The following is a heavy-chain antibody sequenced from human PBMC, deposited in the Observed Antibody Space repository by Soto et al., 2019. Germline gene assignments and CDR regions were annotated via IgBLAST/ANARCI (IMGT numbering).Heavy chain of an antibody. CDR2: ISSSSSYI. Sequence: TSETLRLSCAASGFTFSSYSMNWVRQAPGKGLEWVSSISSSSSYIYYADSVKGRFTISRDNAKNSLYLQMNSLRAEDTAVYYCARDRLNYYDSSGYPLSDAFDIWGQGTMVTVSS. CDR1: GFTFSSYS. CDR3: ARDRLNYYDSSGYPLSDAFDI. V-gene: IGHV3-21*01. J-gene: IGHJ3*02. D-gene: IGHD3-22*01.